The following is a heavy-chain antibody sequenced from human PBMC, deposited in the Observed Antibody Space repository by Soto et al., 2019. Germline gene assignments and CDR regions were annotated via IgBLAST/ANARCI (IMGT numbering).Heavy chain of an antibody. CDR3: ATGGGRFNYGMDV. J-gene: IGHJ6*02. V-gene: IGHV4-59*12. Sequence: SETLSLTCIVSGGSISNYYWSWIRQPPGKGLEWIGYIYYSGSTNYNPSLTSRVTISVDTSKNQFSLKLSSVTAADSAVYYCATGGGRFNYGMDVWGQGTMVTVSS. CDR2: IYYSGST. CDR1: GGSISNYY. D-gene: IGHD3-10*01.